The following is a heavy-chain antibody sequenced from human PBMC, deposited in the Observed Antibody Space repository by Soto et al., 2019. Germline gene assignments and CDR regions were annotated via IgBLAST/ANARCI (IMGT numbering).Heavy chain of an antibody. CDR1: GGSFSGYY. CDR2: ITHSGDT. J-gene: IGHJ4*02. Sequence: SETLSLTCAVYGGSFSGYYWSWIRQSPGKGLEWIAEITHSGDTNYNPSLKSRVTISVDTSKNQFSLRVNSVTAADTAVYYCARGGGSYARGFDSWGPGXLVTVSS. D-gene: IGHD1-26*01. V-gene: IGHV4-34*01. CDR3: ARGGGSYARGFDS.